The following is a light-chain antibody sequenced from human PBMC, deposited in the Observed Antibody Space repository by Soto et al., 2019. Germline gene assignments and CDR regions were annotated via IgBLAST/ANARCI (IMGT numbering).Light chain of an antibody. CDR3: QQYNSYHT. CDR1: QSISSW. V-gene: IGKV1-5*03. J-gene: IGKJ5*01. CDR2: KAS. Sequence: DIQMTQSPSTLSASVGDRVTITCRASQSISSWLAWYQQKPGKAPNLLIYKASSLESGVPSRFSGSGSGTEFTLTISRLQPDDFATYYCQQYNSYHTFGQGTRLEIK.